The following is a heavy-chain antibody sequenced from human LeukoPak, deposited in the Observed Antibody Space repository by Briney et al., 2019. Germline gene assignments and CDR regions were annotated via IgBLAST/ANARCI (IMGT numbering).Heavy chain of an antibody. J-gene: IGHJ4*02. CDR3: AREQDFFDRNGYYHY. CDR2: ISYDGTNK. D-gene: IGHD3-22*01. V-gene: IGHV3-30-3*01. Sequence: GGSLRLSCVGSGFTFSNYAMHWVRQAPGKGLEWVAVISYDGTNKYHADSVKGRFTISRDNSKITLYLQMNSLRPEDTAVYYCAREQDFFDRNGYYHYWGQGTLVTVSS. CDR1: GFTFSNYA.